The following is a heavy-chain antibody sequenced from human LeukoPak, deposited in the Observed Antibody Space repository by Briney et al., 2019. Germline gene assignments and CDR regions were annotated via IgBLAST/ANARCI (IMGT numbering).Heavy chain of an antibody. J-gene: IGHJ4*02. V-gene: IGHV3-9*03. CDR3: AKGYSYGYSYYFDY. Sequence: GGSLRLSXAASGFTFDDYAMHWVRQAPGKGLEWVSGISWNSGKIGYADSVKGRFTISRDNAKNSLYLQMNSLRAEDMALYYCAKGYSYGYSYYFDYWGQGTLVTVSS. CDR2: ISWNSGKI. CDR1: GFTFDDYA. D-gene: IGHD5-18*01.